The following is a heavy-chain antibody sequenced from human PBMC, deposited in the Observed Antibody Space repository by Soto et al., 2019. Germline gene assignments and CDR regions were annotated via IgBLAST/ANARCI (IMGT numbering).Heavy chain of an antibody. CDR3: AIDRSIVVVVAATSHAFDI. CDR1: GFTFSSYA. D-gene: IGHD2-15*01. J-gene: IGHJ3*02. V-gene: IGHV3-23*01. CDR2: ISGSGGST. Sequence: PGGSLRLSCAASGFTFSSYAMSWVRQAPGKGLEWVSAISGSGGSTYYAESVKGRFTISRDNSKNTLYLQMNSLRAEDTAVYYCAIDRSIVVVVAATSHAFDIWGQGTMVTVSS.